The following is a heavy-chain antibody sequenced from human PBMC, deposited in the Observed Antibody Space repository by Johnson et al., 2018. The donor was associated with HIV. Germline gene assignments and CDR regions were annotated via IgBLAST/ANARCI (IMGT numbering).Heavy chain of an antibody. CDR2: ISYDGSNK. Sequence: QVQLVESGGGLVQPGGSLRLSCVASGFTFSSYAMHWVRQAPGKGLEWVAVISYDGSNKYYADSVKGRFTISRDNSKNTLYLQMNSLRAEDTAVYYCAREAGTAFDIWGQGTMVTVSS. J-gene: IGHJ3*02. CDR3: AREAGTAFDI. V-gene: IGHV3-30*04. CDR1: GFTFSSYA.